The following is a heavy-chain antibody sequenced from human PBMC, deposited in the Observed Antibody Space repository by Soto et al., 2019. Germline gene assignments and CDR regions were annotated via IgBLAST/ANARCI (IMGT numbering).Heavy chain of an antibody. D-gene: IGHD3-10*01. CDR1: GGSISSGGYY. CDR3: AREGWRGSGSIDY. V-gene: IGHV4-31*03. J-gene: IGHJ1*01. CDR2: IYYSGST. Sequence: QVQLQESGPGLVKPSQTLSLTCTVSGGSISSGGYYWSWIRQHPGKGLEWIGYIYYSGSTYYNPPLKSRVNISVDTSKNQFTLKLSSVAAADTAVYYCAREGWRGSGSIDYWGQGTLFTVSS.